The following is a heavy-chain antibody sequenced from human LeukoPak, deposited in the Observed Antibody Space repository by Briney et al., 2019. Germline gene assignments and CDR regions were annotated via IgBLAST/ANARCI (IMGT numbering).Heavy chain of an antibody. V-gene: IGHV4-34*01. CDR1: GGSFSGYY. J-gene: IGHJ4*02. D-gene: IGHD6-6*01. Sequence: SETLSLTCAVYGGSFSGYYWSWIRQPPGKGLEWIGEINHSGSTNYNPSLKSRVTTSVDTSKNQFSLKLSSVTAADTAVYYCVGAARYFDYWGQGTLVTVSS. CDR2: INHSGST. CDR3: VGAARYFDY.